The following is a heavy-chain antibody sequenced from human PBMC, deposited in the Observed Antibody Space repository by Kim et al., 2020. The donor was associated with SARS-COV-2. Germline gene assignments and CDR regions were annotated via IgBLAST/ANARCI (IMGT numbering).Heavy chain of an antibody. CDR2: ISYDGSNK. D-gene: IGHD3-22*01. CDR3: ARDSVYDSSGYSFDY. V-gene: IGHV3-33*05. Sequence: GGSLRLSCAASGFTFSSYGMHWVRQALGKGLEWVAVISYDGSNKYYADSVKGRFTISRDNSKNTLYLQMNSLRAEDTAVYYCARDSVYDSSGYSFDYWGQGTLVTVSS. J-gene: IGHJ4*02. CDR1: GFTFSSYG.